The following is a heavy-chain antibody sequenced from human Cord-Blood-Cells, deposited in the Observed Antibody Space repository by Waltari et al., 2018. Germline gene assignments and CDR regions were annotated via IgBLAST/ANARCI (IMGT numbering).Heavy chain of an antibody. CDR3: ASYSGYDYFDY. CDR2: INHSGST. CDR1: GGSFSGYY. Sequence: QVQLQQWGAGLLKPSETLSLTCAVYGGSFSGYYWCWIRQPPGKGLEWIGEINHSGSTNYNPSLKSRVTISVDTSKNQFSLKLSSVTAADTAVYYCASYSGYDYFDYWGQGTLVTVSS. D-gene: IGHD5-12*01. V-gene: IGHV4-34*01. J-gene: IGHJ4*02.